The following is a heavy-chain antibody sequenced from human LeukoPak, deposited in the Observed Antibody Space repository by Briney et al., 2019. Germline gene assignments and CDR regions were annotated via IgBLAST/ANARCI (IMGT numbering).Heavy chain of an antibody. Sequence: SETLSLTCTVSGGSISSYYWSWIRQPPGKGLEWIGYIYCSGSTNYNPSLKSRVTISVDTSKNQFSLKLSSVTAADTAMYYCARDTREAVYPGASDIWGQGTMVTVSS. CDR2: IYCSGST. CDR3: ARDTREAVYPGASDI. V-gene: IGHV4-59*01. CDR1: GGSISSYY. D-gene: IGHD3-3*01. J-gene: IGHJ3*02.